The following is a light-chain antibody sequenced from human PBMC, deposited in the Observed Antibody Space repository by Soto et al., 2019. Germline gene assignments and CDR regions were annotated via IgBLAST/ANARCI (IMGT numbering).Light chain of an antibody. J-gene: IGKJ2*01. CDR2: DAS. V-gene: IGKV3-20*01. CDR3: QQYSSSTLYT. CDR1: QTISSGH. Sequence: ENVLTQSPGTLSLSPGERATLSCRANQTISSGHLAWYQQKPGQTPRLLIYDASNRATGIPDRFSGSGSGTDLTLTISRLEPEDFALYYCQQYSSSTLYTFGQGTRVQI.